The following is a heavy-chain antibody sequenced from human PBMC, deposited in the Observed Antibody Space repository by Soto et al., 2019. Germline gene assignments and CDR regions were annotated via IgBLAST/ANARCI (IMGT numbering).Heavy chain of an antibody. V-gene: IGHV3-48*02. Sequence: GGSLRLSCAASGFTFSSYSMNWVRQAPGKGLEWVSYISSSSSTIYYADSGKGRFTISRDNAKNSLYLQMNSLRDEDTAVYYCARGRMSIAARHTAFDYWGQGTLVTVSS. D-gene: IGHD6-6*01. CDR2: ISSSSSTI. CDR1: GFTFSSYS. CDR3: ARGRMSIAARHTAFDY. J-gene: IGHJ4*02.